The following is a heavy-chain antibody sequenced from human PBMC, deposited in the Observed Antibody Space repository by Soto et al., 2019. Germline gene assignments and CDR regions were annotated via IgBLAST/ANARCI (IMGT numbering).Heavy chain of an antibody. CDR2: IIPIFGTA. J-gene: IGHJ5*02. D-gene: IGHD3-22*01. V-gene: IGHV1-69*06. CDR1: GGTFSSYA. Sequence: SVKVSCKASGGTFSSYAISWVRQAPGQGLAWMGGIIPIFGTANYAQNFQGRVTITADKSTSTAYRELTSLRSSGTAIYYCATTQGWYSYDIGGSQGNWFDPWGQGTGDAVS. CDR3: ATTQGWYSYDIGGSQGNWFDP.